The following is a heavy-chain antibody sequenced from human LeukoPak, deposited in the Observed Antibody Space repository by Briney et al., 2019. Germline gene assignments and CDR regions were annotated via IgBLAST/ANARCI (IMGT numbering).Heavy chain of an antibody. V-gene: IGHV3-30*02. J-gene: IGHJ4*02. CDR3: ARLHSGALGAPPYYFDY. CDR1: GFTFSSYG. D-gene: IGHD3-10*01. CDR2: IRYDGSNK. Sequence: GGSLRLSCAASGFTFSSYGMHWVRQAPGKGLEWVAFIRYDGSNKYYADSVKGRFTISRDNAKNSLYLQMNSLRAEDTAVYYCARLHSGALGAPPYYFDYWGQGTLITVSS.